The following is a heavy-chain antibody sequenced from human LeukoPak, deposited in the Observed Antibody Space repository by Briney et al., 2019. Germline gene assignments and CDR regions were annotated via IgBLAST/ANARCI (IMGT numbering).Heavy chain of an antibody. J-gene: IGHJ4*02. CDR3: ARASLAYCSGGSCYAIDH. CDR1: GGSISSSSYY. CDR2: RHYSGTT. Sequence: SETLSLTCTVSGGSISSSSYYWGWIRQHPGKGLEWIGYRHYSGTTYYNASLKSRLTISVDTSKNQFSLKLSSVTAADTAVYYCARASLAYCSGGSCYAIDHWGQGTLVTVSS. V-gene: IGHV4-31*03. D-gene: IGHD2-15*01.